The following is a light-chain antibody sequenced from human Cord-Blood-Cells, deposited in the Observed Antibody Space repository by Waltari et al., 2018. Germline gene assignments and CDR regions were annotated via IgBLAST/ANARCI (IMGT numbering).Light chain of an antibody. CDR2: DVS. CDR1: SSDVGGYNY. V-gene: IGLV2-14*01. Sequence: QSALPQPASVSGSPGQSITISCTGTSSDVGGYNYVSWYQQHPGNAPKLMIYDVSNRPSGVSNRFSGSKSGNTASLTISVLQAEDEADYYCSSYTSSSTLVFGGGTKLTVL. CDR3: SSYTSSSTLV. J-gene: IGLJ2*01.